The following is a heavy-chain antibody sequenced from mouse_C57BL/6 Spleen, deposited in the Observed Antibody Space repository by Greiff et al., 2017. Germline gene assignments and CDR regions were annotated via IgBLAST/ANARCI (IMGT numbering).Heavy chain of an antibody. CDR3: ARKGHYFGSSYVWYFDV. V-gene: IGHV1-39*01. CDR1: GYSFTDYN. CDR2: INPNNGTT. D-gene: IGHD1-1*01. Sequence: EVQLQQSGPELVKPGASVKISCKASGYSFTDYNMHWVKQSNGKSLEWIGVINPNNGTTSYNQKFKGKATLTVDKSSSTAYMQLNSLTSEDSAVYYFARKGHYFGSSYVWYFDVWGTGTTVTVSS. J-gene: IGHJ1*03.